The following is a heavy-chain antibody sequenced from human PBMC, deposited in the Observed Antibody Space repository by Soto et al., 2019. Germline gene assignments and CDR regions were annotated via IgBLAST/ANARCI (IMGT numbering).Heavy chain of an antibody. CDR2: INPSGGST. J-gene: IGHJ6*02. V-gene: IGHV1-46*01. CDR1: GYTFTSYY. D-gene: IGHD3-22*01. Sequence: ASVKVSCKASGYTFTSYYMHWVRQAPGQGLEWMGIINPSGGSTSYAQRFQGRVTMTRDTSTSTVYMELSSLRSEDTAVYYCARDYYDSSGPAGAGYYGMDVWGQGTTVTVSS. CDR3: ARDYYDSSGPAGAGYYGMDV.